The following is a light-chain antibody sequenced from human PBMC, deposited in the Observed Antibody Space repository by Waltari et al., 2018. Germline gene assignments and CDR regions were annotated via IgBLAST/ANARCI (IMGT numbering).Light chain of an antibody. J-gene: IGKJ1*01. CDR3: QHRGT. V-gene: IGKV3-11*01. CDR1: QSVSSY. CDR2: DAS. Sequence: EIVLTQSPATPSLSPGERATLSCRASQSVSSYLAWYQQKPGQAPRLLIYDASNRATGIPARFSGSGSGTDFTLTISSLEPEDFAVYYCQHRGTFGQGTKVEIK.